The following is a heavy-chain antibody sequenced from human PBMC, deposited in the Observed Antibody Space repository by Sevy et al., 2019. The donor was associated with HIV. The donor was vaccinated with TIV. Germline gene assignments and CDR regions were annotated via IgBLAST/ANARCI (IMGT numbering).Heavy chain of an antibody. V-gene: IGHV3-23*01. CDR3: GKGGGGHYDPDEIGYYFYYYNMDV. CDR2: ISGSGTRT. D-gene: IGHD3-22*01. J-gene: IGHJ6*03. Sequence: GGSLRLSCAVSGFSFDSYGMTWVRQAPGKGLEWVSGISGSGTRTYYADSVKGRFIISRDNSKNTLYLQMNSLRSEDRAIDYCGKGGGGHYDPDEIGYYFYYYNMDVWGKRTTVTVSS. CDR1: GFSFDSYG.